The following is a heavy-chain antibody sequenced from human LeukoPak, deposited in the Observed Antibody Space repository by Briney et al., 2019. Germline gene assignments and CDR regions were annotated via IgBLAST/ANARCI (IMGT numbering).Heavy chain of an antibody. D-gene: IGHD6-19*01. Sequence: GGSLRLSCAASGFTFSSYWMSWVRQAPGKGLEWVANIKEDGSEKFYVDSVKGRFTISRDNAKDPLYLQMNSLRAEDTAVYYCAVDSGGWYKGYWGQGALVTVSS. CDR3: AVDSGGWYKGY. CDR1: GFTFSSYW. CDR2: IKEDGSEK. J-gene: IGHJ4*02. V-gene: IGHV3-7*01.